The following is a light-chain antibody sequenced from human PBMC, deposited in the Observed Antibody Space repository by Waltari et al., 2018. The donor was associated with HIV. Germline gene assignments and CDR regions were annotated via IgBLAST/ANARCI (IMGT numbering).Light chain of an antibody. J-gene: IGKJ1*01. V-gene: IGKV3-11*01. CDR3: HQRSNWPQT. CDR1: QSVSGY. CDR2: DAS. Sequence: EIVLTQSPATLSLSPGERATLSCRASQSVSGYLAWYQQKPGQAPRLLSYDASSRATGIPARFSGRESGTDFTLTISSLEPEDFAVYYCHQRSNWPQTFGQGTKVEIK.